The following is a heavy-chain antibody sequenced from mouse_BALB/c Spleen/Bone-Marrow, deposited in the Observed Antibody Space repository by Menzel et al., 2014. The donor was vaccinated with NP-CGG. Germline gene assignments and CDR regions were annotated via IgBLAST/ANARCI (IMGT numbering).Heavy chain of an antibody. J-gene: IGHJ4*01. CDR1: GYTFTSYI. V-gene: IGHV1-14*01. Sequence: EVQLQQSGPELVKPGASVKMSCKASGYTFTSYIMHWVKQKPGQGLEWIGYINPYNDGTKYNEKFKGKATLTSDKSSSTAYMEHSSLTSEDSAVYYCARRWLPYAMDYWGQGTSVTVSS. D-gene: IGHD2-3*01. CDR3: ARRWLPYAMDY. CDR2: INPYNDGT.